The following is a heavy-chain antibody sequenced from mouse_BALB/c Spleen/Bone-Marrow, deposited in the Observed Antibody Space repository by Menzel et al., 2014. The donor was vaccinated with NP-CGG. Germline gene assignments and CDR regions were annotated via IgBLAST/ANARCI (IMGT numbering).Heavy chain of an antibody. V-gene: IGHV1S137*01. CDR1: GYTFTDYA. J-gene: IGHJ1*01. CDR2: ISTYYGDA. D-gene: IGHD1-2*01. CDR3: ARETLLRSGYFDV. Sequence: VQLQQSGAELVRPGVSVKISCKGSGYTFTDYAMHWVKQSHAKSLEWIGVISTYYGDASYNQKFKGKATMTVDKPSSTAYMELARLTSEDSAIYYCARETLLRSGYFDVWGAGTTVTVSS.